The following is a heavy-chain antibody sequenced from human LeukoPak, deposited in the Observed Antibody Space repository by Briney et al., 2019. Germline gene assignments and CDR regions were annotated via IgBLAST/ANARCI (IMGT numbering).Heavy chain of an antibody. J-gene: IGHJ6*02. CDR3: ARGSAVQLWYYYYYGMDV. V-gene: IGHV3-53*01. D-gene: IGHD5-18*01. CDR1: GFTFSSNY. Sequence: GGSLRLSCAASGFTFSSNYMSWVRQAPGKGLEWVSVIYSGGSTYYADSVKGRFTISRDNSKNTLYLQMNSLRAEDTAVYYCARGSAVQLWYYYYYGMDVWGQGTTVTVSS. CDR2: IYSGGST.